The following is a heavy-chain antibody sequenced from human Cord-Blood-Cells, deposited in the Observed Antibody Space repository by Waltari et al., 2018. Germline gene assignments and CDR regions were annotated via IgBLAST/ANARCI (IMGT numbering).Heavy chain of an antibody. CDR2: SYSGGST. CDR3: AGIAAAGNDAFDI. CDR1: GFTVSSNY. D-gene: IGHD6-13*01. Sequence: EVQLVESGGGLVQPGGSLRLSCAAYGFTVSSNYMSWVRQAPGKGLEWVSVSYSGGSTDYTDSVKGLFTISRHNSKNTLYLQMNSLRAEDTAVYYCAGIAAAGNDAFDIWGQGTMVTVSS. J-gene: IGHJ3*02. V-gene: IGHV3-53*04.